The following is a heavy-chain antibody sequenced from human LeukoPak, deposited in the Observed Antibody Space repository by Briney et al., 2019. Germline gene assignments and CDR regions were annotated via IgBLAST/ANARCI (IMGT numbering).Heavy chain of an antibody. J-gene: IGHJ6*03. Sequence: GGSLRLSCAASGFIFSTYSMNWVRQAPGKGLEWVSYISSSSSTVYYADSVKGRFTISRDNAENSLYLQMNSLGAEDTAVYYCARDDHYDYYYMDVWGKGTTVTVSS. CDR1: GFIFSTYS. CDR3: ARDDHYDYYYMDV. V-gene: IGHV3-48*01. CDR2: ISSSSSTV.